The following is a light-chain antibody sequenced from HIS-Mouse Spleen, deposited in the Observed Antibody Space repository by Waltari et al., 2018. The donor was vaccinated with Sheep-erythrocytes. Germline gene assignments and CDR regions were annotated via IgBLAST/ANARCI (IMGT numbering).Light chain of an antibody. CDR2: QDS. CDR1: KLGDKY. Sequence: SYELTQPPSVSVSPGQTASIPCSGDKLGDKYACWYQQKPGQSPLQVTYQDSKRPSGIPDRFSGSNSGSTATLTISGTQAMDEADYYCQAWDSSTVVFGGGTKLTVL. CDR3: QAWDSSTVV. V-gene: IGLV3-1*01. J-gene: IGLJ2*01.